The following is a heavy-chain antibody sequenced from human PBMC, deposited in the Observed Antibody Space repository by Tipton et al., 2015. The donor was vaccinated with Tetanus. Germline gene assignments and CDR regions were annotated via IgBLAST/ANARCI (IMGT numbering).Heavy chain of an antibody. Sequence: LRLSCTVSGGSISNHYWSWTRQPPGKGLEYIGYILYGASTHYNPSLKSRVTVSADPSQNQFSLKLSSVTAADTAVYYCARIHDFLSGHFDFWGQGTLVTVSS. CDR3: ARIHDFLSGHFDF. CDR1: GGSISNHY. CDR2: ILYGAST. J-gene: IGHJ4*02. D-gene: IGHD3-3*01. V-gene: IGHV4-59*11.